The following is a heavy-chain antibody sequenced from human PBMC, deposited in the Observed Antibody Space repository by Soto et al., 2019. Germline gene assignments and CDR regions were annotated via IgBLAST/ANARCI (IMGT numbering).Heavy chain of an antibody. CDR1: GFTFSSYG. D-gene: IGHD2-8*01. J-gene: IGHJ4*02. V-gene: IGHV3-33*01. CDR3: ARTPEGYCTNGVCQAGYFDY. Sequence: GGSLRLSCAASGFTFSSYGMHWVRQAPGKGLEWVAVIWYDGSNRYYADSVKGRFTISRDNSKNTLYLQMNSLRAEDTAVYYCARTPEGYCTNGVCQAGYFDYWGQGTLVTVSS. CDR2: IWYDGSNR.